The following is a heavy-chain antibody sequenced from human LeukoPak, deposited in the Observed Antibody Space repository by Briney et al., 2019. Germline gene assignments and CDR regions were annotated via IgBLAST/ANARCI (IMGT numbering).Heavy chain of an antibody. CDR3: AKGVTYCSSTSCPDAFDI. CDR2: IWYGESNK. D-gene: IGHD2-2*01. J-gene: IGHJ3*02. CDR1: GFTFSNYG. Sequence: PGRSLRLSCAASGFTFSNYGMDWVRQAPGKGLEWVAVIWYGESNKYYADSVKGRFTISRDNSKNTLYLQMNSLRAEDTAVYYCAKGVTYCSSTSCPDAFDIWGQGTMVTVSS. V-gene: IGHV3-30*18.